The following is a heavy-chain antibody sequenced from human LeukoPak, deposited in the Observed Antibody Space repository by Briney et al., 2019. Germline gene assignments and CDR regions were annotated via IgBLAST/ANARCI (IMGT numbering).Heavy chain of an antibody. CDR1: GGSISSYY. Sequence: SETLSLTCTVSGGSISSYYWSWIRQPPGKGLEWIGYIYYSGSTNYNPSLKSRVTISVDTSKNQFSLKLSSVTAADTAVYYCARLNYSSSWFPSQYYYYYYYMDVWGKGTTVTVSS. CDR3: ARLNYSSSWFPSQYYYYYYYMDV. V-gene: IGHV4-59*01. D-gene: IGHD6-13*01. J-gene: IGHJ6*03. CDR2: IYYSGST.